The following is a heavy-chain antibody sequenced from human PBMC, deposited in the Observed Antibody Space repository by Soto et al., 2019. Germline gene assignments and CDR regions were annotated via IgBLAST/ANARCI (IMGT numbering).Heavy chain of an antibody. J-gene: IGHJ4*02. CDR1: GFTFSSYG. CDR2: IWYDGSNK. V-gene: IGHV3-33*01. CDR3: ARRAARGYFDY. D-gene: IGHD6-6*01. Sequence: GGSLRLSCAASGFTFSSYGMHWVRQAPGKGLEWVAVIWYDGSNKYYADSVKGRFTISRDNSKNTLYLQMNSLRAEDTAVYYCARRAARGYFDYWGQGTLVTVSS.